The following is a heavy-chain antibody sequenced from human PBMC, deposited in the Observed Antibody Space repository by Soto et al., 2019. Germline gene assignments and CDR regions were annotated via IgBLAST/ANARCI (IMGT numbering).Heavy chain of an antibody. Sequence: ASVKVSFKACGYTFTSYDINWLRQATGQGLEWMGWMNPNSGNTSYAQKFQGRVTMTRNTSISTAYMELSSLRSEDTAVYYCARGRSYYDILTGQRYYYYGMDVWGQGTTVTVSS. CDR3: ARGRSYYDILTGQRYYYYGMDV. V-gene: IGHV1-8*01. CDR2: MNPNSGNT. J-gene: IGHJ6*02. CDR1: GYTFTSYD. D-gene: IGHD3-9*01.